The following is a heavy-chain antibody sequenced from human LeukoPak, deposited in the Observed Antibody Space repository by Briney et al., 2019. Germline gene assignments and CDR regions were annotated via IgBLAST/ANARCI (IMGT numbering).Heavy chain of an antibody. CDR3: ARSSGWYYFDY. J-gene: IGHJ4*02. CDR2: IYYSGST. D-gene: IGHD6-19*01. CDR1: GGSISSSSYY. V-gene: IGHV4-39*01. Sequence: SETLSLTCTVSGGSISSSSYYWGWIRQPPGKGLEWIGSIYYSGSTYYNPSLKSRVTISADTSKNQFSLKLSSVTAADTAVYYCARSSGWYYFDYWGQGTLVTVSS.